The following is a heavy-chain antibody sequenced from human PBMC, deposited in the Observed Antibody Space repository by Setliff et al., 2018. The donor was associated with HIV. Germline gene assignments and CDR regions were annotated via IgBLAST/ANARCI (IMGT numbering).Heavy chain of an antibody. CDR2: ISGRGGST. J-gene: IGHJ4*02. Sequence: GGSLRLSCAASGFTFRGYAMSWVRQAPGKGLEWVSSISGRGGSTYYADSVKGRFTISSDNSKNTLYLQMNSLRAEDTAVYYCAKRLTNSPIDCWGQGTLVTVSS. CDR3: AKRLTNSPIDC. V-gene: IGHV3-23*01. CDR1: GFTFRGYA. D-gene: IGHD1-1*01.